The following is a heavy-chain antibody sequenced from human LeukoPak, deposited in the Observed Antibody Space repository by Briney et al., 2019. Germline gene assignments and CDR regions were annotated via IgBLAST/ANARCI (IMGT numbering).Heavy chain of an antibody. V-gene: IGHV1-8*01. D-gene: IGHD1-26*01. Sequence: ASVKVSCKASGYTFTSYDINWVRQATGQGLEWMGWMNPNSGNTGYAQEFQGRVTMTRNTSISTAYMELSSLRSEDTAVYYCAVGSYYSIDYWGQGTLVTVSS. J-gene: IGHJ4*02. CDR1: GYTFTSYD. CDR2: MNPNSGNT. CDR3: AVGSYYSIDY.